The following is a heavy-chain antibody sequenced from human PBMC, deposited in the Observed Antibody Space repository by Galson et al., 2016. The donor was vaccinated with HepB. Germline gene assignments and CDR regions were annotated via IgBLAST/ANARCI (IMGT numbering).Heavy chain of an antibody. V-gene: IGHV3-33*01. Sequence: SLRLSCAASGFTFSSCGMHWVRQAPGKGLEWLALIWYDGSNDYYADSVKGRFTISRDNSKNTLYLQLNSLRAEDTAVYYCAREHPGIAAAILDYWGQGTLV. J-gene: IGHJ4*02. CDR3: AREHPGIAAAILDY. CDR2: IWYDGSND. D-gene: IGHD6-25*01. CDR1: GFTFSSCG.